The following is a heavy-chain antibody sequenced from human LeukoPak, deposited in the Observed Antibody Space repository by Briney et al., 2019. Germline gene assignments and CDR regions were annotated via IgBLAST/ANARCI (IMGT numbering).Heavy chain of an antibody. J-gene: IGHJ6*02. D-gene: IGHD3-10*01. Sequence: GASVKVSCKASGGTFSSYAISWVRQAPGQGLEWMGRIIPILGIANYAQKFQGRVTITADKSTGTAYMELSSLRSEDTAVYYCAITGYGSGSSYYYYGMDVWGQGTTVTVSS. CDR3: AITGYGSGSSYYYYGMDV. CDR1: GGTFSSYA. V-gene: IGHV1-69*04. CDR2: IIPILGIA.